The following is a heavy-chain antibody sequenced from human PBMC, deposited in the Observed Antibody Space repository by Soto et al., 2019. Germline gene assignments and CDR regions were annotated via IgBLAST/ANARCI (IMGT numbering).Heavy chain of an antibody. CDR2: IGAGGANI. CDR3: VFHFNNYQSYS. J-gene: IGHJ5*02. D-gene: IGHD2-2*01. V-gene: IGHV3-23*01. CDR1: GFTIISFA. Sequence: GGSLRRCCAASGFTIISFAMNWVRQAPGKGLEWVSIIGAGGANIYYADSVKGRFTISRDDSKNTVYLQMNTLRAEDTATYYCVFHFNNYQSYSWGQGTQVTVSS.